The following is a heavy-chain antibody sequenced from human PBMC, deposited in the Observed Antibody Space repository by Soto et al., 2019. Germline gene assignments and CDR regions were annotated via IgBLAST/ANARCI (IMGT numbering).Heavy chain of an antibody. J-gene: IGHJ6*02. Sequence: GGSLRLSCVASGFTFSSYAMHWVRQAPGKGLEWVAVISYDGSNKYYADSVKGRFTISRDNSKNTLYLQMNSLRAEDTAVYYCARDHCTNGVCYPYYGMDVWGQGTTVTVSS. V-gene: IGHV3-30-3*01. CDR3: ARDHCTNGVCYPYYGMDV. CDR1: GFTFSSYA. D-gene: IGHD2-8*01. CDR2: ISYDGSNK.